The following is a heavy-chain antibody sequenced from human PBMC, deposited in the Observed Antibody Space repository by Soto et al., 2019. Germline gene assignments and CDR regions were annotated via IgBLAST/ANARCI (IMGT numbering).Heavy chain of an antibody. CDR3: AKSNGHIVRGAFDI. Sequence: PGGSLRLSCAASGFTFDDYAMHWVRQAPGKGLEWVSGISWNSGSIGYADSVKGRFTISRDNAKNSLYLQMNSLRAEDTALYYCAKSNGHIVRGAFDIWGQGTMVTVSS. CDR1: GFTFDDYA. V-gene: IGHV3-9*01. J-gene: IGHJ3*02. D-gene: IGHD5-12*01. CDR2: ISWNSGSI.